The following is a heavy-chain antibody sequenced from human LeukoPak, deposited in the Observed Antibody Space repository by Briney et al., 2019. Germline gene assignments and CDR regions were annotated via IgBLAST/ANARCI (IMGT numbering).Heavy chain of an antibody. V-gene: IGHV3-66*04. J-gene: IGHJ4*02. Sequence: GGSLRLSCAASGVTVSSNYMTWVRQAPGKGLEWVSVIYSGGNTYYADSVKGRFTISRDNSKNTLHLQMNSLRVEDTAVYYCARLRGEAGTHLSYDYWGQGTLVTVSS. CDR2: IYSGGNT. CDR1: GVTVSSNY. D-gene: IGHD1-1*01. CDR3: ARLRGEAGTHLSYDY.